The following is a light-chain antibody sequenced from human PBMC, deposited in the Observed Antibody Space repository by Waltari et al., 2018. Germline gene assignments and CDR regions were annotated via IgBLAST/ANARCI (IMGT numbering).Light chain of an antibody. CDR3: QQLNSYPT. Sequence: DIQLTQSPSFLSASVGDRVTITCRASQRISSFLAWYHQKPGKAPKLLISAASTLQSGVPSRFSGSGSGTEFTLTISSLQPEDFASYYCQQLNSYPTFGGGTTVEIK. V-gene: IGKV1-9*01. CDR1: QRISSF. CDR2: AAS. J-gene: IGKJ4*01.